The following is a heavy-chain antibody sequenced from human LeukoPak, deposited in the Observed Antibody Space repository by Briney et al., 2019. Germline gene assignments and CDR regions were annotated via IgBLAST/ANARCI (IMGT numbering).Heavy chain of an antibody. V-gene: IGHV4-31*03. CDR3: ARDYRYCSSTSCYESFGY. CDR2: IYYSGST. CDR1: GDSIRSGGYY. J-gene: IGHJ4*02. D-gene: IGHD2-2*01. Sequence: SETLSLTCTVSGDSIRSGGYYWSWIRQHPGKSLEWIGYIYYSGSTYYNPSLKSRVTISVDTSKNQFSPKLSSVTAADTAVYYCARDYRYCSSTSCYESFGYWGQGTLVTVSS.